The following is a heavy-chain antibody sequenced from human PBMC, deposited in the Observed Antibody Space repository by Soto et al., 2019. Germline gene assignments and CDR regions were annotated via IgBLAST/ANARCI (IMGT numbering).Heavy chain of an antibody. CDR3: ARGIRWYSSTWERRIYFDY. CDR1: GFALDSYW. Sequence: EVQLVESGGGLVQPGGSLRLSCAASGFALDSYWMSWVRQTPGKGLEWVANINQDGSEKDYVDSVKGRFTISRDNAKNSLYLHINSLRAEDTAVYYCARGIRWYSSTWERRIYFDYWGQGTLVTVSS. CDR2: INQDGSEK. J-gene: IGHJ4*02. V-gene: IGHV3-7*05. D-gene: IGHD6-13*01.